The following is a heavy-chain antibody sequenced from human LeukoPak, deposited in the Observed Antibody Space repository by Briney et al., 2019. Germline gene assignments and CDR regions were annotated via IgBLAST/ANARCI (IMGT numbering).Heavy chain of an antibody. CDR1: GGTFSSYA. CDR2: IIPIFGTA. D-gene: IGHD6-13*01. CDR3: ARTAAAGTFDY. V-gene: IGHV1-69*05. J-gene: IGHJ4*02. Sequence: ASVKVSCKASGGTFSSYAISWVRQAPGQGLEWMGGIIPIFGTANYARKFQGRVTITTDESTSTAYMELSSLRSEDTAVYYCARTAAAGTFDYWGQGTLVTVSS.